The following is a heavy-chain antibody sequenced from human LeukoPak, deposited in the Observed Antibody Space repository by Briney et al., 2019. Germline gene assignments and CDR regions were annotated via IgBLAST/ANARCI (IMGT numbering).Heavy chain of an antibody. Sequence: GGSLRLSCAASGFTVSGSFMSWVRQAPGRGLEWVSVIYSGGSTYYADSVKGRFTISRDNSKNTLYLQMNILRAEDTAVYYCASSTGYNSLDYWGQGTLVTVSS. CDR1: GFTVSGSF. V-gene: IGHV3-53*01. CDR2: IYSGGST. CDR3: ASSTGYNSLDY. J-gene: IGHJ4*02. D-gene: IGHD6-13*01.